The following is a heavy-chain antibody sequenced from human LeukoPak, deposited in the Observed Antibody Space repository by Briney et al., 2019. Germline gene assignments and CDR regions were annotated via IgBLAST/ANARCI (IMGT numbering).Heavy chain of an antibody. V-gene: IGHV7-4-1*02. CDR1: GYTFTNYA. D-gene: IGHD5-12*01. J-gene: IGHJ1*01. CDR2: INTNTGNP. Sequence: GASVKVSCKASGYTFTNYALHWVRQAPGQGLEWLGWINTNTGNPTYAQDFTGRFVFSLDTSVSTAYLQISSLKAEDTAVYYCARDLYSGFDAEYFQHWGQGTLVTVSS. CDR3: ARDLYSGFDAEYFQH.